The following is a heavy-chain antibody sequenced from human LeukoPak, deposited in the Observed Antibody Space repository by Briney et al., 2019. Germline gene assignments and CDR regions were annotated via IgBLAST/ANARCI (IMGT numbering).Heavy chain of an antibody. V-gene: IGHV4-59*08. D-gene: IGHD2-21*01. CDR2: IYYSGST. J-gene: IGHJ4*02. CDR1: GGSISSYY. CDR3: ARHGGDISGAYPLDY. Sequence: SETLSLTCTVSGGSISSYYWSWIRQPPGKGLEWIGYIYYSGSTNYNPSLKSRVTISVDTSKNQFSLKLTSVTAADTAIYYCARHGGDISGAYPLDYWGQGTLVTVSS.